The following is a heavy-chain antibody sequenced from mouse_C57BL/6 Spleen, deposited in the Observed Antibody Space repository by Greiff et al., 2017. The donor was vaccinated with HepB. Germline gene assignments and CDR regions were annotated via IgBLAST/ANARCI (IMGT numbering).Heavy chain of an antibody. Sequence: VQLQQSGAELARPGASVKMSCKASGYTFTSYMMHWVKQRPGQGLEWIGYINPSSGYTKYNQKFKDKATLTADKSSSTAYMQLSSLTSEDSAVYYCARATTVVATDWYFDVWGTGTTVTVSS. CDR1: GYTFTSYM. CDR3: ARATTVVATDWYFDV. J-gene: IGHJ1*03. CDR2: INPSSGYT. D-gene: IGHD1-1*01. V-gene: IGHV1-4*01.